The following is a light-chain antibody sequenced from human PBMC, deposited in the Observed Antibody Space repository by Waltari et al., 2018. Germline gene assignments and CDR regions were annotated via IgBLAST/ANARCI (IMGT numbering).Light chain of an antibody. Sequence: SYELTQLPSVSVSPGQTAIITCFGETLGRRDTSWFQQRPGQSPVVIIYQDSKRPTGIPERFSGSNSANTATLTISGTQTKDEGDYYCLAWDRNTVVFGGGTKLTVL. CDR2: QDS. CDR1: TLGRRD. J-gene: IGLJ2*01. CDR3: LAWDRNTVV. V-gene: IGLV3-1*01.